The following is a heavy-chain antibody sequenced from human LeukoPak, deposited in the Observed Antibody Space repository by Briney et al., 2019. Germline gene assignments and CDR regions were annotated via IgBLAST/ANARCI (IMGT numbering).Heavy chain of an antibody. J-gene: IGHJ4*02. D-gene: IGHD3-22*01. CDR1: GFIFSHYG. Sequence: GGSLRLSCTASGFIFSHYGMHWVRQAPGKGLEWVSAISPSSGTFYADSVKGRFTISRDNSKNTLYLQMNSLRAEDTAVYYCARPQSSSGYYWPFDDWGQGTLVTVSS. CDR3: ARPQSSSGYYWPFDD. CDR2: ISPSSGT. V-gene: IGHV3-23*01.